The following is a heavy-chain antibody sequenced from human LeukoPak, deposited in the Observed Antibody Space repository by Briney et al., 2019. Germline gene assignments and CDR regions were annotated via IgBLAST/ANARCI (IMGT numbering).Heavy chain of an antibody. CDR1: GFTFSSYA. Sequence: GGSLRLSCAASGFTFSSYAMSWVRQAPGEGLEWVSAISGSGGSTYYADSVKGRFTISRDNSKNTLYLQMNSLRAEDTAVYYCAKGGYSYDYPNYFDYWGQGTLVTVSS. CDR3: AKGGYSYDYPNYFDY. J-gene: IGHJ4*02. V-gene: IGHV3-23*01. D-gene: IGHD5-18*01. CDR2: ISGSGGST.